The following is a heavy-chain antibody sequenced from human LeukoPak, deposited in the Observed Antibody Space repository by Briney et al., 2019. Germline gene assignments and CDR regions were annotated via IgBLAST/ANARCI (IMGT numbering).Heavy chain of an antibody. Sequence: PSETMSLTCAVYGGSFSGHYWSWIRQPPGKGLEWIGEINHSGSITYSPSLKSRATISVDTSKNQVSLKLRSVTAADTAVYYCTAQWLTGRVMTDWGQGTLVTVSS. D-gene: IGHD6-19*01. CDR3: TAQWLTGRVMTD. CDR1: GGSFSGHY. V-gene: IGHV4-34*01. CDR2: INHSGSI. J-gene: IGHJ4*02.